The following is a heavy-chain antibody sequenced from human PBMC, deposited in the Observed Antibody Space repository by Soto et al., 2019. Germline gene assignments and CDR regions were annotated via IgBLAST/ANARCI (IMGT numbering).Heavy chain of an antibody. J-gene: IGHJ5*02. V-gene: IGHV1-69*01. CDR2: INPIFGTA. CDR1: GGTFSSYA. CDR3: ARDSGSYHNWFDP. D-gene: IGHD1-26*01. Sequence: QVQLVQSGAEVKKPGSSVKVSCKASGGTFSSYAISWVRQAHGQGLEWMGGINPIFGTANYAQKFQGRVTITADESTSPAYMELRSLRSEDTAVYYCARDSGSYHNWFDPWGQGTLVTVSS.